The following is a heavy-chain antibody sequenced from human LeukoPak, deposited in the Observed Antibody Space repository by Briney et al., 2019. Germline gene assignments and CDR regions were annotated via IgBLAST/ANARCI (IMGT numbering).Heavy chain of an antibody. CDR1: GYSISSGYY. D-gene: IGHD3-10*01. CDR2: IYHSGST. V-gene: IGHV4-38-2*02. Sequence: SETLSLTCTVSGYSISSGYYWGWIRQPPGKGLEWIGSIYHSGSTYYNPSLKSRVTISVDTSKNQFSLKLSSVTAADTAVYYCARSYGSGSLPMYWGQGTLVTVSS. CDR3: ARSYGSGSLPMY. J-gene: IGHJ4*02.